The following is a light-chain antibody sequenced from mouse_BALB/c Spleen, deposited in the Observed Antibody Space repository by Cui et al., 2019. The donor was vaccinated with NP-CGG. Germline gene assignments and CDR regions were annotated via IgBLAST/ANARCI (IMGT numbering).Light chain of an antibody. CDR2: GTN. CDR1: TGAVTSSNY. V-gene: IGLV1*01. Sequence: QAVLIQESAPTTSPGETVTLTCRSSTGAVTSSNYANWVQEKPDHLFTGLIGGTNNRAPGVPARFSGSLIGYKAALTITGAQTEDEAIYFCALWYSNHWVFGGGTKLTVL. CDR3: ALWYSNHWV. J-gene: IGLJ1*01.